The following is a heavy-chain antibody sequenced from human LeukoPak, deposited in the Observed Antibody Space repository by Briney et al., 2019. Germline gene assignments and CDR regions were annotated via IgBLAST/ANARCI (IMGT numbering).Heavy chain of an antibody. D-gene: IGHD3-3*01. V-gene: IGHV3-66*01. J-gene: IGHJ4*02. CDR1: GFTVSSTY. CDR2: IHSGGST. Sequence: GGSLRLSCAASGFTVSSTYMSWVRQAPGKGLECVSVIHSGGSTYYADSVKGRFTISRDNSKNTLYVQMNSLRAEDTAVYYCARDRFGVFDYWGQGTLVTVSS. CDR3: ARDRFGVFDY.